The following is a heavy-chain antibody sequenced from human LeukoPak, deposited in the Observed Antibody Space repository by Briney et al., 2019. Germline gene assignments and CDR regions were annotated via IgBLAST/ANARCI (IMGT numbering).Heavy chain of an antibody. D-gene: IGHD1-26*01. CDR3: ARENSGSYREFDY. Sequence: NSSETLSLTCTVSGVSISSYYWSWLRQPAGKGLEWIGRIYTSGSTNYNASLKSRVSMSVDTSKNQFSLKLSSVTAADTAVFYCARENSGSYREFDYWGQGTLVTVSS. CDR2: IYTSGST. CDR1: GVSISSYY. V-gene: IGHV4-4*07. J-gene: IGHJ4*02.